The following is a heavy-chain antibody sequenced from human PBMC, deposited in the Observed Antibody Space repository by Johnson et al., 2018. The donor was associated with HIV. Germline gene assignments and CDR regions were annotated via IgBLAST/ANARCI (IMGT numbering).Heavy chain of an antibody. CDR3: ARQRRAGPFDAFDI. D-gene: IGHD6-19*01. CDR1: GFTVSSNY. Sequence: VQLVESGGGLVQPGGSLRLSCAASGFTVSSNYMSWVRQAPGKGLEWVSLIYSGGSTYYADSVKGRFTISRYNSKNTLYLQMPGLRAEDTAVYYSARQRRAGPFDAFDIWGQGIMVTVSS. J-gene: IGHJ3*02. V-gene: IGHV3-66*02. CDR2: IYSGGST.